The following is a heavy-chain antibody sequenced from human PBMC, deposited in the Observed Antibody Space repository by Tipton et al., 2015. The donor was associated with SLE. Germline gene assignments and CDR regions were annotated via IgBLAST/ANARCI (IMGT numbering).Heavy chain of an antibody. Sequence: TLSLTCVVSGGSISSSNWWTWVRQPPGKGLEWIGYIYYSGSTNYNPSLKSRVTISVDTSKNQFSLKLSSVTAADTAVYYCARHQRSPHIVVVIDWYFDLWGRGTLVTVSS. CDR3: ARHQRSPHIVVVIDWYFDL. J-gene: IGHJ2*01. CDR2: IYYSGST. V-gene: IGHV4-4*02. CDR1: GGSISSSNW. D-gene: IGHD2-21*01.